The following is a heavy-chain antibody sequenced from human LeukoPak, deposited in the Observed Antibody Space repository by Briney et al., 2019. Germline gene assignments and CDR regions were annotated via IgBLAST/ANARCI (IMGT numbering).Heavy chain of an antibody. D-gene: IGHD2-2*01. CDR3: ARAPSGYCSSTSCRYYMDV. Sequence: ASVKVSCKASGYTFTSYDINWVRQATGQGLEWMGWMNPNSGNTGYAQKFQGRVTITRNTSISTAYMELSSLRSEDTAVYYCARAPSGYCSSTSCRYYMDVWGKGTTVTVSS. V-gene: IGHV1-8*03. CDR2: MNPNSGNT. CDR1: GYTFTSYD. J-gene: IGHJ6*03.